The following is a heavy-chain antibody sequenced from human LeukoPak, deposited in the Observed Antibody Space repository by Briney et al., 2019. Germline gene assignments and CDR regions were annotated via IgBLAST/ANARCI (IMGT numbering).Heavy chain of an antibody. Sequence: SETLSLTCTVSGGSISSGGHYWNWIRQPPGKGLELIGYIFHSGSSYYNPSLKSRVTISVDRSKNQFSLNLSSVTGADTAVYYCARDARGSSTSHGTRSYYYYYMDVWGKGTTVTVSS. J-gene: IGHJ6*03. CDR1: GGSISSGGHY. V-gene: IGHV4-30-2*01. CDR2: IFHSGSS. D-gene: IGHD2-2*01. CDR3: ARDARGSSTSHGTRSYYYYYMDV.